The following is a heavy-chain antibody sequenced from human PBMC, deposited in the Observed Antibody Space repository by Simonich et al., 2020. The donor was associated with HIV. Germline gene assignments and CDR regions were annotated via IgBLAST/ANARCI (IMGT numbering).Heavy chain of an antibody. CDR3: ATWEVKDYVLTGYTYWYFDL. Sequence: QVQLVQSGAEVKKPGASVKVSCKASGYTFTGNYMNWVRQAPGKGLEWIVGFDPEAGHTNYAQKFHGIVSMTEDTSNDAAYMELSSLRSDDTAVYYCATWEVKDYVLTGYTYWYFDLWGRGTLVTVSS. D-gene: IGHD3-9*01. CDR1: GYTFTGNY. CDR2: FDPEAGHT. J-gene: IGHJ2*01. V-gene: IGHV1-24*01.